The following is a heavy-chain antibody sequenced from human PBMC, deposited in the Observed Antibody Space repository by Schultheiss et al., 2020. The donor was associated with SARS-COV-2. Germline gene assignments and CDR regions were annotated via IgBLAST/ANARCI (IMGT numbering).Heavy chain of an antibody. J-gene: IGHJ6*02. Sequence: ASVKVSCKASGYTFTSYDINWLRQATGQGLEWMGWMNPNSGNTGYAQKFQGRVTMTRNTSISTAYMELSSLRSEDTAVYYCARQYYDFWTHLYYYYYGMDVWGQGTTVTVSS. V-gene: IGHV1-8*01. CDR3: ARQYYDFWTHLYYYYYGMDV. D-gene: IGHD3-3*01. CDR1: GYTFTSYD. CDR2: MNPNSGNT.